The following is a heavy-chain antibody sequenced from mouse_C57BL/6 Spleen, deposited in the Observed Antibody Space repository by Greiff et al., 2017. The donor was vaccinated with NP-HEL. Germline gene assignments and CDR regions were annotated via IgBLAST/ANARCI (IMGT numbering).Heavy chain of an antibody. CDR3: ARDSSGSRFAY. D-gene: IGHD3-2*02. CDR2: INPYNGGT. CDR1: GYTFTDYY. J-gene: IGHJ3*01. Sequence: SGPVLVKPGASVKMSCKASGYTFTDYYMNWVKQSHGKSLEWIGVINPYNGGTSYNQKFKGKATLTVDKSSSTAYMELNSLTSEDSAVYYCARDSSGSRFAYWGQGTLVTVSA. V-gene: IGHV1-19*01.